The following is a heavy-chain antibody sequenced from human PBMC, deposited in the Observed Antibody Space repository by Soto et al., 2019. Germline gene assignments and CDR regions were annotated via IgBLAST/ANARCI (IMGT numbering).Heavy chain of an antibody. V-gene: IGHV3-30*04. Sequence: SCKASGYTFTNYYMHWVRQAPGKGPEWVAVISYDGSSTSYADSVKGRFTISRDNAKNTLYLQMNSLRAEDTAVYYCAPSRGGYDPADYWGQGTLVTVSS. CDR1: GYTFTNYY. CDR2: ISYDGSST. J-gene: IGHJ4*02. D-gene: IGHD5-12*01. CDR3: APSRGGYDPADY.